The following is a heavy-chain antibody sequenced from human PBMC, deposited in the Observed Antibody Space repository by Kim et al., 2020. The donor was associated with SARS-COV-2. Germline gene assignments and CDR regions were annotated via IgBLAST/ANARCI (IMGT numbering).Heavy chain of an antibody. D-gene: IGHD3-9*01. CDR3: ARHGGSIRYFDRLLPDY. Sequence: GESLKISCKGSGYSFTSYWIGWVRQMPGKGLEWMGIIYPGDSDTRYSPSFQGQVTISADKSISTAYLQWSSLKASDTTMYYCARHGGSIRYFDRLLPDYWGQGTLVTVSS. CDR2: IYPGDSDT. CDR1: GYSFTSYW. V-gene: IGHV5-51*01. J-gene: IGHJ4*02.